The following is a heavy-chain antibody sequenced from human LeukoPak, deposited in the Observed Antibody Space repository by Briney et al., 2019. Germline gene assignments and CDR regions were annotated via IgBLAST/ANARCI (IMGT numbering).Heavy chain of an antibody. Sequence: GESLKISCEGSGYSFPSYWIGWVRQMPGKGLEWMGIIYPGDSDTKYSPPFQGQVTISAYRSISTAYLQWNSLQASDTAMYFCARLSGFYDSTAGYIDYWGQGILVTVSS. CDR2: IYPGDSDT. CDR3: ARLSGFYDSTAGYIDY. D-gene: IGHD3-22*01. CDR1: GYSFPSYW. V-gene: IGHV5-51*01. J-gene: IGHJ4*02.